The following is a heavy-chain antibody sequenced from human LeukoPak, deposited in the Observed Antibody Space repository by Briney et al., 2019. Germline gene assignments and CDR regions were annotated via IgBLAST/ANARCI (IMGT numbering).Heavy chain of an antibody. J-gene: IGHJ4*02. D-gene: IGHD3-16*02. V-gene: IGHV3-21*01. CDR1: GFTFSSYG. CDR3: ARVGSYRAYHFDY. CDR2: ISSSSSYI. Sequence: PGGSLRHSCAASGFTFSSYGMNWVRQAPGKGLEWVSSISSSSSYIYYADSVKGRFAISRDNAKNSLYLQMNSLRAEDTAVYYCARVGSYRAYHFDYWGQGTLVTVSS.